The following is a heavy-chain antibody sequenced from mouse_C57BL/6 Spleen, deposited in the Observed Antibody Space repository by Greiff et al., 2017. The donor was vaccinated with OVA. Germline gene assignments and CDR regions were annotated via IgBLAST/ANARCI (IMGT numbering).Heavy chain of an antibody. J-gene: IGHJ3*01. V-gene: IGHV1-50*01. CDR1: GYTFTSYW. CDR3: ARGGDYDGKPFAY. Sequence: QVQLQQPGAELVKPGASVKLSCKASGYTFTSYWMQWVKQRPGQGLEWIGEIDPSDSYTNYNQKFKGKATLTVDTSSSTAYMQLSSLTSEDSAVYYCARGGDYDGKPFAYWGQGTLVTVSA. CDR2: IDPSDSYT. D-gene: IGHD2-4*01.